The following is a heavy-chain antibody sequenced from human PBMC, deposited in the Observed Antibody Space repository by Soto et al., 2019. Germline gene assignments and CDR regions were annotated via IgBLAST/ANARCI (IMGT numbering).Heavy chain of an antibody. J-gene: IGHJ4*02. D-gene: IGHD3-22*01. V-gene: IGHV3-48*02. CDR1: GFTFSSYS. Sequence: GGSLRLSCAASGFTFSSYSINWVRQAPGKGLEWVSYISSSSSTIYYADSVKGRFTISRDNAKNSLYLQMNSLRDEDTAVYYCARDYYDSSGYYYPLDYWGQGTLVTVSS. CDR2: ISSSSSTI. CDR3: ARDYYDSSGYYYPLDY.